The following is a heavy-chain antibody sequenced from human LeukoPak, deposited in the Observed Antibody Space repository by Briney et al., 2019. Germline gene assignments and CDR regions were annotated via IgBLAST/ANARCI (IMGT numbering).Heavy chain of an antibody. J-gene: IGHJ4*02. Sequence: GGSLRLSCVASGFSVSGNYMGWVRQAPGKGLEWVSVIYSGGTTYYADSVKGRFTISRDNSKNTLYLQMNSLRAEDTAVYYCAKTGLPATWIQLWAYFDYWGQGTLVTVSS. CDR3: AKTGLPATWIQLWAYFDY. CDR1: GFSVSGNY. CDR2: IYSGGTT. V-gene: IGHV3-53*01. D-gene: IGHD5-18*01.